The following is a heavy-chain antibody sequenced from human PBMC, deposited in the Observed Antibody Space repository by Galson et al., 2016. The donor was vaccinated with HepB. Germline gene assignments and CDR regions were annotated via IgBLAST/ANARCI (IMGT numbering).Heavy chain of an antibody. V-gene: IGHV3-11*01. J-gene: IGHJ6*04. CDR2: ITSSGGPI. D-gene: IGHD1-1*01. CDR3: ARCGTRTTPGYYGLDV. Sequence: SLRLSCAASGFTFSDYYMSWIRQAPGKGLEWVSYITSSGGPIYYADSVRGRFTVSGDNANNSLYLQMNSLRAEDTAVYYCARCGTRTTPGYYGLDVWGKGTTVTVSS. CDR1: GFTFSDYY.